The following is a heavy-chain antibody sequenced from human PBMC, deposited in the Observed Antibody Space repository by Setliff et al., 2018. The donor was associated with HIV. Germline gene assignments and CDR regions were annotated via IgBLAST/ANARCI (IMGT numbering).Heavy chain of an antibody. V-gene: IGHV1-2*04. J-gene: IGHJ4*02. CDR1: GYSFTDYY. CDR2: INPKSDGT. CDR3: ARGMDYYDTSGYYQYYFDY. D-gene: IGHD3-22*01. Sequence: GASVKVSCNASGYSFTDYYIHWVRQAPGQGLEWMGWINPKSDGTNYAQKFQGWITMTRDTSISTAYMELSRLRSDDTAVYYCARGMDYYDTSGYYQYYFDYWGQGTLVTVSS.